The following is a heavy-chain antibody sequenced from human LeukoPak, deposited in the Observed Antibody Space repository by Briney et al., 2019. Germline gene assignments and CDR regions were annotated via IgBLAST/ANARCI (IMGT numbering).Heavy chain of an antibody. CDR3: ARDLNYYDSSGYYSGAFFY. V-gene: IGHV3-64*01. CDR2: ISSNGGST. Sequence: PGGSLRLSCAASGFTFSSYAMHWVRQAPGKGLEYVSAISSNGGSTYYANSVKGRFTISRDNSKNTLYLQMGSLRAEDMAVYYCARDLNYYDSSGYYSGAFFYWGQGTLVTVSS. D-gene: IGHD3-22*01. CDR1: GFTFSSYA. J-gene: IGHJ4*02.